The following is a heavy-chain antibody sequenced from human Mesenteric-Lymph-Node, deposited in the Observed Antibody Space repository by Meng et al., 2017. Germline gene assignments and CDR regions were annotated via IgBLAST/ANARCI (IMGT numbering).Heavy chain of an antibody. V-gene: IGHV3-48*03. D-gene: IGHD1-26*01. Sequence: GGSLRLSCAASGFTFSSYEMNWVRQAPGKGLEWVSYISSSGSTIYYADSVKGRFTISRDNAKNSLYLQMNSLRAEDTAVYYCARMGLSYFDYWGQGTLVTVSS. CDR2: ISSSGSTI. CDR1: GFTFSSYE. CDR3: ARMGLSYFDY. J-gene: IGHJ4*02.